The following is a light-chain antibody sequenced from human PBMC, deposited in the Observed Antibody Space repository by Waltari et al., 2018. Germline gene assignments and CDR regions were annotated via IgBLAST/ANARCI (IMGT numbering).Light chain of an antibody. Sequence: DIQMTQSPSSLSASVGDTVTITCRASQNIGSWLAWYQQKPGKAPKLLISKASNLQSGVPSRFSGSGSGTDFTLTISSLQPEDFASYYCLQYSSSLFTFGPGTKLDIK. CDR3: LQYSSSLFT. CDR1: QNIGSW. V-gene: IGKV1-12*02. J-gene: IGKJ3*01. CDR2: KAS.